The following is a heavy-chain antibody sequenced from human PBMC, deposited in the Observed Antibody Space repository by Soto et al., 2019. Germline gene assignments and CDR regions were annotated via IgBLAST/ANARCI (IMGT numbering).Heavy chain of an antibody. Sequence: PSETLSLTCTVSGGSVSSGSYYWSWIRQPPGKGLEWIGQIYYSGSTNYNPSLKSRVTISVDTSKNQFSLELTSVTAADTAVYYCARDFCGGDCSDDYYYYAMDVWGQGTTDTVSS. J-gene: IGHJ6*02. D-gene: IGHD2-21*02. V-gene: IGHV4-61*01. CDR2: IYYSGST. CDR1: GGSVSSGSYY. CDR3: ARDFCGGDCSDDYYYYAMDV.